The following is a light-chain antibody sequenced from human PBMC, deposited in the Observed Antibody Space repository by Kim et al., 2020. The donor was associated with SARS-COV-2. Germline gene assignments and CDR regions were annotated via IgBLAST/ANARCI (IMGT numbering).Light chain of an antibody. V-gene: IGLV3-21*04. CDR2: YDS. J-gene: IGLJ2*01. CDR1: NIGSNS. CDR3: QVWDTSGDHPV. Sequence: SYELTQPPSVSVAPGRTARITCGGHNIGSNSVHWYQRRPGQAPLLVISYDSDRPSRIPERFSGSNSENTATLTISRVEAGDEADYYCQVWDTSGDHPVFGGGTQLTVL.